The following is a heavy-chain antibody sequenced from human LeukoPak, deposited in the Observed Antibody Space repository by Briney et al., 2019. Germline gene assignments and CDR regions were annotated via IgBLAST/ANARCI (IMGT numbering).Heavy chain of an antibody. CDR1: GGSISSYY. CDR3: AGGGIVVVPAAGWFDP. V-gene: IGHV4-4*07. D-gene: IGHD2-2*01. CDR2: IYTSGST. J-gene: IGHJ5*02. Sequence: SETLSLTCTVSGGSISSYYWSWIRQPAGKGLEWIGRIYTSGSTNYNPSLKSRVTMPVDTSKNQFSLKLSSVTAADTAVYYCAGGGIVVVPAAGWFDPWGQGTLVTVSS.